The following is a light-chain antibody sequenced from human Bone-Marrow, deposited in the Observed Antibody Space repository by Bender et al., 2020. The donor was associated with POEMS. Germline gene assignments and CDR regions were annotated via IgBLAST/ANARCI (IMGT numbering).Light chain of an antibody. CDR3: SSYSTTSTLI. CDR1: SSDIGGYNY. Sequence: QSALTQPPSASGSPGQSVTISCTGTSSDIGGYNYVSWYRQHPDEAPKLLIYDVSNRPSGVSNRFSGSKSGNTASLTISALQADDEAGYYCSSYSTTSTLILGTGTQVTV. J-gene: IGLJ1*01. V-gene: IGLV2-14*03. CDR2: DVS.